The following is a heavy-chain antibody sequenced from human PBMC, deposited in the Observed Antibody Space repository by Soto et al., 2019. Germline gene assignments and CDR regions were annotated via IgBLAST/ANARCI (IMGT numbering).Heavy chain of an antibody. V-gene: IGHV4-4*02. CDR1: GGSISSSNW. CDR3: ARAMIVVVSFYYGMDV. Sequence: SETLSLTCAVSGGSISSSNWWSWVRQPPGKGLEWIGEIYHSGSTNYNPSLKSRVTISVDKSKNQFSLKLSSVTAADTAVCYCARAMIVVVSFYYGMDVWGQGTTVTVSS. D-gene: IGHD3-22*01. CDR2: IYHSGST. J-gene: IGHJ6*02.